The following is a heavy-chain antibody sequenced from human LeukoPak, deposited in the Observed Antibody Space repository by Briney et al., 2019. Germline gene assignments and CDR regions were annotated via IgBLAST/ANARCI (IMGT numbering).Heavy chain of an antibody. V-gene: IGHV4-39*07. CDR2: INHSGST. D-gene: IGHD2-2*01. CDR1: GGSISSGGYY. Sequence: PSETLSLTCTVSGGSISSGGYYWSWIRQPPGKGLEWIGEINHSGSTNYNPSLKSRVTISVDTSKNQFSLKLSSVTAADTAVYYCARVGYQLSHWFDPWGQGTLVTVSS. J-gene: IGHJ5*02. CDR3: ARVGYQLSHWFDP.